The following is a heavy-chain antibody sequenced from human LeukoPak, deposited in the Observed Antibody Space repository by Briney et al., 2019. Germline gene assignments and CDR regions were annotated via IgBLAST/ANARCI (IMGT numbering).Heavy chain of an antibody. J-gene: IGHJ4*02. Sequence: SETLSLTCSVSGVSISTYYWSWLRQPPGKGLEWVGYKSGAGRDLYNPSLKSRVTISVDASENQFSLSLRSVTAADTAMYYCARASSWYPTTYSLDYWAREPWSPSPQ. CDR1: GVSISTYY. V-gene: IGHV4-59*03. CDR2: KSGAGRD. D-gene: IGHD6-13*01. CDR3: ARASSWYPTTYSLDY.